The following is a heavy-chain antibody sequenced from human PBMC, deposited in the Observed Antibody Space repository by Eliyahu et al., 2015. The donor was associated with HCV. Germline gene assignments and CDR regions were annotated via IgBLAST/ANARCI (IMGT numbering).Heavy chain of an antibody. CDR1: GFTFRSYG. V-gene: IGHV3-30*18. CDR2: ISYDGSNK. CDR3: AKDRGGSSGWSLDY. D-gene: IGHD6-19*01. J-gene: IGHJ4*02. Sequence: QVQLVESGGGVVQPGRSLRLSCGASGFTFRSYGMXWVRLAPGKGLEWVTLISYDGSNKKYADSVKGRFTISRDNSKNTLYLQMNSLRAEDTAMYFCAKDRGGSSGWSLDYWGQGTLVTVSS.